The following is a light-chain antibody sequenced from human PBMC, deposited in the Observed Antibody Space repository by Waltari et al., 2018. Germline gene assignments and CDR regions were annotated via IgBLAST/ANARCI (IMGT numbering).Light chain of an antibody. J-gene: IGLJ3*02. CDR1: TGPVTSNHY. Sequence: QAVVTPESSLPVSPGGPVTLTCASSTGPVTSNHYPYWFQQKPGQDPTTLIYDSTTRHSWTPARFSASLLGGKAALTLSGAQPEDEADYYCLLAYGGARVFGRGTKLTVL. V-gene: IGLV7-46*01. CDR2: DST. CDR3: LLAYGGARV.